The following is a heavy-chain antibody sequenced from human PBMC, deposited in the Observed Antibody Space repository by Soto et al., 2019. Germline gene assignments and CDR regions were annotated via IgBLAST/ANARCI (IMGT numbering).Heavy chain of an antibody. Sequence: GGSLRLSCAASGFTVSNNYMSWVRQAPGKGLEWVSVIYSGGSTYYADSVKGRFTISRDNSKNTLYLQMNSLRAEDTAVYYCAKEKISTSCCNWFDPWGQGTLVTVSS. J-gene: IGHJ5*02. V-gene: IGHV3-66*01. CDR3: AKEKISTSCCNWFDP. D-gene: IGHD2-2*01. CDR2: IYSGGST. CDR1: GFTVSNNY.